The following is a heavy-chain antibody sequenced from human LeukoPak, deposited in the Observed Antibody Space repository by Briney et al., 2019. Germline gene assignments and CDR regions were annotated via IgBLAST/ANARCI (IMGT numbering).Heavy chain of an antibody. Sequence: GASVKVSCKASGGTFSSYAISWVRQAPGQGLEWMGGIIPILGTANYAQKFQGRVTITADESTSTAYMELSSLRSEDTAVYYCARAYYDFWSGYRKYYFDYWGQGTLVTVSS. V-gene: IGHV1-69*01. CDR2: IIPILGTA. CDR3: ARAYYDFWSGYRKYYFDY. J-gene: IGHJ4*02. D-gene: IGHD3-3*01. CDR1: GGTFSSYA.